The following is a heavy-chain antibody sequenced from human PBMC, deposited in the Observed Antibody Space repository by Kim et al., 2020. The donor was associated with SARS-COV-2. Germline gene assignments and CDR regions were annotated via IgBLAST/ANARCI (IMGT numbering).Heavy chain of an antibody. J-gene: IGHJ4*02. Sequence: SETLSLTCAVYGGSFSGYYWSWIRQPPGKGLEWIGEINHSGSTNYNPSLKSRVTISVDTSKNQFSLKLSSVTAADTAVYYCARGTSPMIVVVISPYFDYWGQGTLVTVSS. V-gene: IGHV4-34*01. CDR1: GGSFSGYY. CDR2: INHSGST. CDR3: ARGTSPMIVVVISPYFDY. D-gene: IGHD3-22*01.